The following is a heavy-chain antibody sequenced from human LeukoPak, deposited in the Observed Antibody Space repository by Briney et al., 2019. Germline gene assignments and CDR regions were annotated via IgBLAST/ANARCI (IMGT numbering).Heavy chain of an antibody. CDR3: VRDNDWGYYFDY. CDR1: GFTFSSYS. CDR2: ISSSSSYI. Sequence: GGSLRLSCAASGFTFSSYSMNWVRQAPGKELEWVSSISSSSSYIYYADSVKGRFTISRDNAKNSLYLQMNSLRAEDTAVYYCVRDNDWGYYFDYWGQGTLVTVSS. V-gene: IGHV3-21*01. D-gene: IGHD7-27*01. J-gene: IGHJ4*02.